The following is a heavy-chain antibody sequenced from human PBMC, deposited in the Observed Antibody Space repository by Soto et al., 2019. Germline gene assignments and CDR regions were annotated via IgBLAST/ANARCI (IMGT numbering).Heavy chain of an antibody. D-gene: IGHD3-16*01. CDR1: GFSFSADGVG. Sequence: HITLKESGPTLVKPTQTLTLTCIFSGFSFSADGVGVGWIRHPPGKTLEWLALIYWDDDTRYRPSLKSRLTITKDSSKNQVVLTMTNMDPLDTATYYCAHAFGGTSWPNDAFDVWGQGTVVTVSS. CDR3: AHAFGGTSWPNDAFDV. J-gene: IGHJ3*01. CDR2: IYWDDDT. V-gene: IGHV2-5*02.